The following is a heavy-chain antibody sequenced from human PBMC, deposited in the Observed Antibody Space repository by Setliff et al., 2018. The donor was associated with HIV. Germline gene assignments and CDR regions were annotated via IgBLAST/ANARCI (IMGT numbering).Heavy chain of an antibody. J-gene: IGHJ2*01. V-gene: IGHV3-11*01. CDR1: GFTFSDYY. CDR2: ISSSGSTI. CDR3: AEVQYYYDSSGYYPDWYFDL. D-gene: IGHD3-22*01. Sequence: PGGSLRLSCAASGFTFSDYYMSWIRQAPGKGLEWVSYISSSGSTIYYADSVKGRFTISRDNAKNSLYLQMNSLRAEDTAVYYCAEVQYYYDSSGYYPDWYFDLWGRGTLVTVSS.